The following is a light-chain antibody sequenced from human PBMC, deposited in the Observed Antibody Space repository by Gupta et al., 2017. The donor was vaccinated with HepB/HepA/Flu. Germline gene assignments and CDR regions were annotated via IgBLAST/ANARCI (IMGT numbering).Light chain of an antibody. CDR3: MQALQTPPT. Sequence: DIVMXQSXXXLPVTXXXAASISCWSSQGLLHSNGHNSLDWDLQKSGQSPQLLIYLGSNRASGVPDRFSGSGSGTDFTLKISRVEAEDVGVYYCMQALQTPPTFGQGTKVEIK. CDR1: QGLLHSNGHNS. V-gene: IGKV2-28*01. CDR2: LGS. J-gene: IGKJ1*01.